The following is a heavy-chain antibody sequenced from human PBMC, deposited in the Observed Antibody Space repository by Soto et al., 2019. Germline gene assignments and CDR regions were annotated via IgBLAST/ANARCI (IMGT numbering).Heavy chain of an antibody. CDR2: VSSGSTYT. J-gene: IGHJ3*01. D-gene: IGHD3-22*01. Sequence: QVYLVESGGGWGKPGGFLRLSCVASGFSFRDYYMIWIRQAPGKGLEWVSYVSSGSTYTNYADSVKCRFTISRADATNSLFLKMNSLRVEATAVYYCPEAQSYYDPSAGFAMGGKGTMVTFSS. CDR1: GFSFRDYY. CDR3: PEAQSYYDPSAGFAM. V-gene: IGHV3-11*05.